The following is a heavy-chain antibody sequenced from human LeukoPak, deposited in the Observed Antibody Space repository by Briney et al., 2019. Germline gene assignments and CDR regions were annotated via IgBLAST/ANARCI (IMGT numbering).Heavy chain of an antibody. CDR2: IYSGGST. D-gene: IGHD4-17*01. CDR3: ARDPYGGDYFDY. CDR1: GFTVSSNY. V-gene: IGHV3-53*01. Sequence: SGGSLRLSCAASGFTVSSNYMSWVRQAPGKGLEWVSVIYSGGSTYYADPVKGRFTISRDNSKNTLYLQMNSLRAEDTAVYYCARDPYGGDYFDYWGQGTLVTVSS. J-gene: IGHJ4*02.